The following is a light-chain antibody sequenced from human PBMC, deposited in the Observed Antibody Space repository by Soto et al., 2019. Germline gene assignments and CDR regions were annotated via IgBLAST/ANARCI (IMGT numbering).Light chain of an antibody. V-gene: IGLV1-44*01. CDR1: TSNIGRNT. J-gene: IGLJ2*01. CDR2: GNN. Sequence: QSVLTQPPSTSGTPGQRVTISCSGSTSNIGRNTANWNQQLPGTAPKLLIYGNNQRPSGVPDRFSGSKSGTSASLAISGLHSDDEADYYCAAWDDSLNGVVFGGGTKLTVL. CDR3: AAWDDSLNGVV.